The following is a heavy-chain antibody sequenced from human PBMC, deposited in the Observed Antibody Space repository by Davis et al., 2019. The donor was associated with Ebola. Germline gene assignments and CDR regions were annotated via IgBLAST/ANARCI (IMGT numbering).Heavy chain of an antibody. D-gene: IGHD6-6*01. CDR1: GGSISSGGYY. J-gene: IGHJ3*02. Sequence: MPSETLSLTCTVPGGSISSGGYYWSWIRQHPGKGLEWIGYIYYTGSTYYNPSLKSRVTISVDTSKNQFSLKLSSVTAADTAVYYCARIAARTDAFDIWGQGTMVTVCS. CDR2: IYYTGST. CDR3: ARIAARTDAFDI. V-gene: IGHV4-31*03.